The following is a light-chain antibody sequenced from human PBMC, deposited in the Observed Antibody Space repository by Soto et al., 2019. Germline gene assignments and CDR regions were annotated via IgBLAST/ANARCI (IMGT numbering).Light chain of an antibody. CDR1: YSNIGRNY. CDR2: CNN. Sequence: QSVLTQPPSASETPGQRVTISCSGSYSNIGRNYVCWYQQFPGTAPKLLIYCNNQRPSGVPDRFSGSKSGTSASLSISGLRSDDEADYYCAVCDNRLSGYVFGTGTKVTVL. CDR3: AVCDNRLSGYV. V-gene: IGLV1-47*02. J-gene: IGLJ1*01.